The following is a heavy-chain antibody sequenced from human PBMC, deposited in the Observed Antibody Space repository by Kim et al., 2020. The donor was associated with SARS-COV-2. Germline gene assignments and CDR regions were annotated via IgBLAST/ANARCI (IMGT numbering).Heavy chain of an antibody. CDR3: ARDQGYDSSGYYGY. D-gene: IGHD3-22*01. Sequence: ADSVKGRFTSSRANAKNSLYLQMNSLRAEDTAVYYCARDQGYDSSGYYGYWGQGTLVTVSS. V-gene: IGHV3-21*01. J-gene: IGHJ4*02.